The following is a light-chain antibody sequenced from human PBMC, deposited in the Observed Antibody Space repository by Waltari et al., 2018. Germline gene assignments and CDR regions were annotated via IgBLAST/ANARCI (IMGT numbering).Light chain of an antibody. Sequence: EIVLTQSPGTLSLSAWERATISCWASQSVGRSLAWYQQKRGQAPRLLIYGASTRASGIPDRFSGSGSGTDFSLTISRLEPEDFAVYYCQHYVRLPVTFGQGTKVEIK. V-gene: IGKV3-20*01. CDR2: GAS. CDR3: QHYVRLPVT. CDR1: QSVGRS. J-gene: IGKJ1*01.